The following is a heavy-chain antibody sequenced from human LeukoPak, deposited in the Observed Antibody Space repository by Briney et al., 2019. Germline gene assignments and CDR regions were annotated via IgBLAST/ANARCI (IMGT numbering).Heavy chain of an antibody. CDR1: GGSISSSSYY. CDR2: IYYSGST. V-gene: IGHV4-39*07. D-gene: IGHD1-1*01. J-gene: IGHJ6*03. Sequence: PSETLSLTCTVSGGSISSSSYYWGWIRQPPGKGLEWIGSIYYSGSTYYNPSLKSRVTISVDTSKNQFSLKLSSVTAADTAVYYCARVRQLERRGSYYYYMDVWGKGTTVIVSS. CDR3: ARVRQLERRGSYYYYMDV.